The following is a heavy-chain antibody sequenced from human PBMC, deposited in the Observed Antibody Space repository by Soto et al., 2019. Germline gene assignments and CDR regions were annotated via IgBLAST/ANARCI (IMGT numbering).Heavy chain of an antibody. J-gene: IGHJ4*02. CDR2: IYYSGKT. D-gene: IGHD5-18*01. CDR1: GGSISSYY. CDR3: ALGYSNAHGGFDY. Sequence: TSETLSLTCTVSGGSISSYYWSWIRQPPGKGLEWIGYIYYSGKTYYNPSLKSRVTISVDTSKSQFSLRLSSVTAADTAVYYCALGYSNAHGGFDYWGQGALVTVSS. V-gene: IGHV4-59*08.